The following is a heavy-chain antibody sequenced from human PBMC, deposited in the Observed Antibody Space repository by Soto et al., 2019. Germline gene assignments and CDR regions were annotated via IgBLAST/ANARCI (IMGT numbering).Heavy chain of an antibody. CDR1: GPTFSSYG. D-gene: IGHD2-2*01. Sequence: EVQLVESGGGLVKPGGSLRLSCVASGPTFSSYGMNWVRQAPGKGLEWVSSITSSGTYIHYADSVQGRLTVSRDNAKNSMYLQMNSLRVEDTAVYFCARDESAGSSTSDWGQGTLVTVSS. J-gene: IGHJ1*01. V-gene: IGHV3-21*01. CDR2: ITSSGTYI. CDR3: ARDESAGSSTSD.